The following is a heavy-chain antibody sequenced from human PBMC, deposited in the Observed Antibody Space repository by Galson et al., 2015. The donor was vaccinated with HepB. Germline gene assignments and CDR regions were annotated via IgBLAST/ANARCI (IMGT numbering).Heavy chain of an antibody. CDR2: IIPIFGTA. Sequence: SVKVSCKASGGTFSSYAISWVRQAPGQGLEWMGGIIPIFGTANYAQKFQGRVTITADESTSTAYMELSSLRSEDTAVYYCAGPCGGSCYSSRYNWFDPWGQGTLVTVSS. CDR3: AGPCGGSCYSSRYNWFDP. D-gene: IGHD2-15*01. V-gene: IGHV1-69*13. CDR1: GGTFSSYA. J-gene: IGHJ5*02.